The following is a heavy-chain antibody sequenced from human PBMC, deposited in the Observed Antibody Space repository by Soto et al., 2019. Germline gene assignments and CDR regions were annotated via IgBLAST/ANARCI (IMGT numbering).Heavy chain of an antibody. CDR2: IYYSGST. Sequence: PSETLSLTCTVSGGSISSSSYYWGWIRQPPGKGLEWIGSIYYSGSTYYNPSLKSRVTISVDTSKNQFSLKLSSVTAADTAVYYCAIHPPLRLEYDYWGQGTLVTVSS. CDR3: AIHPPLRLEYDY. D-gene: IGHD1-1*01. J-gene: IGHJ4*02. CDR1: GGSISSSSYY. V-gene: IGHV4-39*01.